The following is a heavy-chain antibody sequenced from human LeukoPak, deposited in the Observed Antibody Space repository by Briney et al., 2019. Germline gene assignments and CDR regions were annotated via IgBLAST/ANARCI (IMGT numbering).Heavy chain of an antibody. J-gene: IGHJ4*02. CDR3: ARATGLDGDYGYYFDY. CDR2: IIPTLGIA. CDR1: GGTFSSYI. V-gene: IGHV1-69*02. Sequence: GASVKVSCKASGGTFSSYIISWVRQAPGQGLEWMGRIIPTLGIANYAQKFQGRVTITADKSTSTAYMELSSLRSEDTAVYYCARATGLDGDYGYYFDYWGQGTLVTVSS. D-gene: IGHD4-17*01.